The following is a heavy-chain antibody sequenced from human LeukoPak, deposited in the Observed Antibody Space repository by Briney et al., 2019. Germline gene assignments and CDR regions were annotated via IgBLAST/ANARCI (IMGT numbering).Heavy chain of an antibody. Sequence: GGSLRLSCAASGFTFSSYWMHWVRQAPGKGLVWVSRINSDGSSTSYADSVKGRFTISRDNAKNTLYPQMDSLRAEDTAVYYCARARIAATGGSKYYFDYWGQGTLVTVSP. V-gene: IGHV3-74*01. D-gene: IGHD6-13*01. J-gene: IGHJ4*02. CDR1: GFTFSSYW. CDR2: INSDGSST. CDR3: ARARIAATGGSKYYFDY.